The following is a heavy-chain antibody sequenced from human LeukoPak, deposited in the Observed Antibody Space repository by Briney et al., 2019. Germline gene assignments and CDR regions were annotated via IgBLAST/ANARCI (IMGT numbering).Heavy chain of an antibody. CDR2: IYYSGST. V-gene: IGHV4-59*01. CDR1: CGSISSYY. J-gene: IGHJ4*02. CDR3: ARSMVGATRFDY. D-gene: IGHD1-26*01. Sequence: SETLSLTCTVSCGSISSYYWSWIRQPPGKGLEWIGYIYYSGSTNYNPSLKSRVTISVDTSKNQFSLKLSSVTAADTAVYYCARSMVGATRFDYWGQGTLVTVSS.